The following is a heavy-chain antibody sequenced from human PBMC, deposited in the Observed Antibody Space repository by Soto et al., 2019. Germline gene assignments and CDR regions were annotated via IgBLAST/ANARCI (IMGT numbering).Heavy chain of an antibody. D-gene: IGHD6-13*01. V-gene: IGHV3-9*01. CDR1: GFAFDYYG. CDR3: AKGGSAALIAPSGRDNWFDP. J-gene: IGHJ5*02. Sequence: GGSRRRSWAASGFAFDYYGMHWVRQPPGRGLEWVSGITWNGGTIRYVDSVKGRFTISRDNAENSLYLQMNSLRPEDTAVYYCAKGGSAALIAPSGRDNWFDPWGQGTQVTVSS. CDR2: ITWNGGTI.